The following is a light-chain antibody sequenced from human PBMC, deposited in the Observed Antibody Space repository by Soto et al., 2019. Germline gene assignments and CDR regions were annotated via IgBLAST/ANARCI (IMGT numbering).Light chain of an antibody. V-gene: IGKV3D-15*01. CDR1: QSVRSN. CDR2: GAS. Sequence: EIVMTQSPATLSVSPGERATLSCRASQSVRSNFAWYQQKPGQAPRLLIYGASTRATGTPARFSGSGSGTEFTLTISSLQSEDFAVYYCQQYNNWPAITFGQGTRMAIK. CDR3: QQYNNWPAIT. J-gene: IGKJ5*01.